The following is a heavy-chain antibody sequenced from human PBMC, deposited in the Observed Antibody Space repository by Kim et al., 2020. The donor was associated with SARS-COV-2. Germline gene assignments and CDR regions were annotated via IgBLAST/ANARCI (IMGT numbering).Heavy chain of an antibody. D-gene: IGHD3-9*01. CDR2: ISYDGSNK. V-gene: IGHV3-30*04. CDR1: GFTFSSYA. J-gene: IGHJ5*02. CDR3: ARERSNYDILTGPFDP. Sequence: GGSLRLSCAASGFTFSSYAMHWVRQAPGKGLEWVAVISYDGSNKYYADSVKGRFTISRDNSKNTLYLQMNSLRAEDTAVYYCARERSNYDILTGPFDPWGQGTLVTVSS.